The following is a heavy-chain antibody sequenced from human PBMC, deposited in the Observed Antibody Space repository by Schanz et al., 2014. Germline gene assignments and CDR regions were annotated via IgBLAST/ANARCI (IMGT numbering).Heavy chain of an antibody. CDR3: ARLPVGYGSGILDV. CDR1: GFDFNSSS. D-gene: IGHD3-10*01. CDR2: IATSSSTR. V-gene: IGHV3-48*01. Sequence: EVRLVESGGGLVQPGGSLRLSCEASGFDFNSSSMNWVRQVPGKGLEWLSYIATSSSTRHYADSVKGRVTISRDNAKNSVSLQMRRLRVEDTAVYYCARLPVGYGSGILDVWGQGTSVTVSS. J-gene: IGHJ6*02.